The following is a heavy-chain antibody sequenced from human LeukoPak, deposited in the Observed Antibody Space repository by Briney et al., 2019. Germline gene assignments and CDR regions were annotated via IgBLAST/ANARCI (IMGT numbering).Heavy chain of an antibody. CDR1: AFTFSSYW. CDR2: IKPDGSER. CDR3: AELGITMIGGV. J-gene: IGHJ6*04. V-gene: IGHV3-7*01. Sequence: GGSLRLSCAASAFTFSSYWVSWVRQAPGKGLEWVASIKPDGSERQYVDSVKGRFTISRDNAKNSLYLQMNSLRAEDTAVYYCAELGITMIGGVWGKGTTVTISS. D-gene: IGHD3-10*02.